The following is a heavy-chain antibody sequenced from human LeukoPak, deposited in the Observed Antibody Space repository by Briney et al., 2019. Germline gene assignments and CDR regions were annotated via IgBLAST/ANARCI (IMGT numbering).Heavy chain of an antibody. D-gene: IGHD3/OR15-3a*01. Sequence: SETLSLTCAVSGASISSHYWSWIRQPPGKGLEWIGYTSGSISDNPSLKSRVAVSVDPSQNQVSLSLTSVTAADTAVYYCARVLAIFGLDTTDFYMDVWGKGTTVTVSS. V-gene: IGHV4-59*11. J-gene: IGHJ6*03. CDR3: ARVLAIFGLDTTDFYMDV. CDR1: GASISSHY. CDR2: TSGSI.